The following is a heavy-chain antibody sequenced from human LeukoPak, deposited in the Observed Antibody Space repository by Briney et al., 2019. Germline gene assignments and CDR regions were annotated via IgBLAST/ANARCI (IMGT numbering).Heavy chain of an antibody. V-gene: IGHV3-48*01. D-gene: IGHD1-26*01. CDR3: ARDPSRIVGAKGHYFDY. CDR2: ISSSSSTI. J-gene: IGHJ4*02. Sequence: GGSLRLSCAASGFTFSSYSMNWVRQAPGKGLEWVSYISSSSSTIYYADSVKGRFTISRDNAKNSLYLQMNSLRAEDTAVYYCARDPSRIVGAKGHYFDYWGQGTLVTVSS. CDR1: GFTFSSYS.